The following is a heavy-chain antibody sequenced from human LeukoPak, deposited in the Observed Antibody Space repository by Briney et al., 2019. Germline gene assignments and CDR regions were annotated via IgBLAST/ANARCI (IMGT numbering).Heavy chain of an antibody. CDR1: GFTFSSYS. CDR2: ISSSGSTI. D-gene: IGHD3-16*01. J-gene: IGHJ4*02. V-gene: IGHV3-48*04. CDR3: ARAGLRWSATSTKYFDY. Sequence: PGGSLRLSCAASGFTFSSYSMNWVRQAPGKGLEWVSYISSSGSTIYYADSVKGRFTISRDNAKNSLYLQMNSLRAEDTAVYYCARAGLRWSATSTKYFDYWGQGTLVTVSS.